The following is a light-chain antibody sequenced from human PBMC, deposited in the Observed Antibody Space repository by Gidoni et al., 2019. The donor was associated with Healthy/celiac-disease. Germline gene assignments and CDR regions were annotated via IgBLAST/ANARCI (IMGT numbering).Light chain of an antibody. J-gene: IGKJ2*04. V-gene: IGKV3-11*01. CDR1: QSVSSY. Sequence: ESVLTKSPATLSLSPGERATLSCRASQSVSSYLAWYQQKPGQAPRLLIYDASNRATGIPARFSGSGSGTDFTLTISSLEPEDFAVYYCQQRSNWPCSFGQGTKLEIK. CDR2: DAS. CDR3: QQRSNWPCS.